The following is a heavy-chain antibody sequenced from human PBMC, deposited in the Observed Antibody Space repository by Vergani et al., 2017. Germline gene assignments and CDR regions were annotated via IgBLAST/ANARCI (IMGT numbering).Heavy chain of an antibody. CDR2: INPNSGGT. J-gene: IGHJ4*02. D-gene: IGHD2-2*01. CDR3: ARVGTSSNRDYFDY. Sequence: QVQLVQSGAEVKKPGASVKVSCKASGYTFTDYFMHWVRQAPGQGLEWMGWINPNSGGTNYAKKFQGRVTMTRDTSNSTAYMELSNLRSDDTAVYYCARVGTSSNRDYFDYWGQGTLVTVSS. CDR1: GYTFTDYF. V-gene: IGHV1-2*02.